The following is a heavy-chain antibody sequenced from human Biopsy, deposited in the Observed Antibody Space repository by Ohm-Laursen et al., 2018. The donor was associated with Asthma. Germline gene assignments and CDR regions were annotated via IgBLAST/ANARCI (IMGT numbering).Heavy chain of an antibody. D-gene: IGHD2-2*01. CDR1: GGSVSTGSYY. CDR3: ARAGQCSSTSCYNPGWFDP. Sequence: GTLSLTCTVSGGSVSTGSYYWSWIRQPPGKGLEWLGYIYYTGSDNYNPSLKSRVTISVDTSKNQFSLKLSSVTAADTAVYYCARAGQCSSTSCYNPGWFDPWGQGTLVTVSS. V-gene: IGHV4-61*01. J-gene: IGHJ5*02. CDR2: IYYTGSD.